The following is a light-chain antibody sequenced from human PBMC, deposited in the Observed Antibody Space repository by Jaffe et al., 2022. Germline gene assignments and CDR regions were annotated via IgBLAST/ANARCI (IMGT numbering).Light chain of an antibody. Sequence: DIQLTQSPSFLSASVGDRVTITCRASQGISSYLAWYQQKPGKAPKLLIYTASTLQSGVPLRFSGSGSGTEFTLTISSLQPEDFATYFCQQLNPYPVTFGQGTKLEIK. CDR1: QGISSY. J-gene: IGKJ2*01. CDR2: TAS. V-gene: IGKV1-9*01. CDR3: QQLNPYPVT.